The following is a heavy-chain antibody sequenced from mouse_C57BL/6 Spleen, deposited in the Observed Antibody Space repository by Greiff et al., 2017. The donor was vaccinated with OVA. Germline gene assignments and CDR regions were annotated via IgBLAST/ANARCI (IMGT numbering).Heavy chain of an antibody. V-gene: IGHV1-15*01. D-gene: IGHD1-1*01. CDR3: TSITTVVARDYAMDY. CDR1: GYTFTDYE. CDR2: IDPETGGT. Sequence: QVQLQQSGAELVRPGASVTLSCKASGYTFTDYEMHWVKQTPVHGLEWIGAIDPETGGTAYNQKFKGKAILTADKSSSTAYMELRSLTSEDSAVYYCTSITTVVARDYAMDYWGQGTSVTVSS. J-gene: IGHJ4*01.